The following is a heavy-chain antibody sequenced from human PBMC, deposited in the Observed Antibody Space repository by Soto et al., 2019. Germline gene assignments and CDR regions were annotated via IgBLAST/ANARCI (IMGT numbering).Heavy chain of an antibody. CDR1: GGSISSGGYY. CDR3: ARGSHHQLETSFDY. J-gene: IGHJ4*02. V-gene: IGHV4-31*03. Sequence: PSVTLSLTCTVSGGSISSGGYYWSWIRQHPGKGLEWIGYIYYSGSTYYNPSLKSRVTISVDTSKNQFSLKLSSVTAADTAVYYCARGSHHQLETSFDYWGQGTLVTVSS. D-gene: IGHD1-1*01. CDR2: IYYSGST.